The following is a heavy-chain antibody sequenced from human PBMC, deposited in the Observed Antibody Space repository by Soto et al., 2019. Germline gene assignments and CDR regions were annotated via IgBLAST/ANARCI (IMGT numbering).Heavy chain of an antibody. CDR1: GYSFTSYW. D-gene: IGHD3-22*01. CDR2: IYPGDSDT. V-gene: IGHV5-51*01. CDR3: ARVGYYYDSSGYQGAFDI. J-gene: IGHJ3*02. Sequence: PGESLKISCKGSGYSFTSYWIGWVRRMPGKGLEWMGIIYPGDSDTRYSPSFQGQVTISADKSISTAYLQWSSLKASDTAMYYCARVGYYYDSSGYQGAFDIWGQGTMVTVSS.